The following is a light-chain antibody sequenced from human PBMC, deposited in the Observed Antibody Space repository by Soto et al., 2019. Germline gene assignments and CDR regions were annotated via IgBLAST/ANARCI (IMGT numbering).Light chain of an antibody. CDR2: DNN. CDR1: SSNIGNNY. J-gene: IGLJ1*01. V-gene: IGLV1-51*01. CDR3: GTWDSSLSAFYV. Sequence: QSVLTQPPSVSAARGQKVTISCSGSSSNIGNNYVSWYQQLPGTAPKLLIYDNNKRPSGIPDRFSGSKSGTSATLGITGLQTGDEADYYCGTWDSSLSAFYVFGTGTKLTVL.